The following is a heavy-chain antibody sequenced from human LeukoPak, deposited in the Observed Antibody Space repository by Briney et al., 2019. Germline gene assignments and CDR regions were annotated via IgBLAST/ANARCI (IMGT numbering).Heavy chain of an antibody. Sequence: PSETLSLTCAVYGGSFSGYYWSWIRQPPGKGLEWIGYIYTSGSTNYDPSLKSRVTISVDTSKNQFSLKLSSVTAADTAVYYCARQGVVPYYYMDVWGKGTTVTVSS. J-gene: IGHJ6*03. CDR3: ARQGVVPYYYMDV. V-gene: IGHV4-4*09. CDR2: IYTSGST. CDR1: GGSFSGYY. D-gene: IGHD3-3*01.